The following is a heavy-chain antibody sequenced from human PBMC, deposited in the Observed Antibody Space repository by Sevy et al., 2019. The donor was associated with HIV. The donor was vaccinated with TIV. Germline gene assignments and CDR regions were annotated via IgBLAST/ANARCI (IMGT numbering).Heavy chain of an antibody. CDR1: GITLNTYA. CDR2: ISDSGSYT. CDR3: AKDRYCSGGNCPLDY. J-gene: IGHJ4*02. Sequence: GGSLRLSCTASGITLNTYAMKWVRQAPGKGLEWVSGISDSGSYTYYADSVKGRFTISRDNTKNTLSLQMNSLRAEDTAEYYCAKDRYCSGGNCPLDYWGRGTLVTVSS. D-gene: IGHD2-15*01. V-gene: IGHV3-23*01.